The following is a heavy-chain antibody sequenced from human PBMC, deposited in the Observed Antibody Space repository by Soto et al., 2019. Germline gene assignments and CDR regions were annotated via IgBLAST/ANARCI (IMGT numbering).Heavy chain of an antibody. CDR2: IYYSGST. D-gene: IGHD3-10*01. CDR3: ARDGAMVRGVIGTFDY. V-gene: IGHV4-30-4*01. J-gene: IGHJ4*02. Sequence: QVQLQESGPGLVKPSQTLSLTCTVSGGSISSGDYYWSWIRQPPGKGLEWIGYIYYSGSTYYNPSLMSRVTISVDTSKNQFSLKLSSVTAADTAVYYCARDGAMVRGVIGTFDYWGQGTLVTVSS. CDR1: GGSISSGDYY.